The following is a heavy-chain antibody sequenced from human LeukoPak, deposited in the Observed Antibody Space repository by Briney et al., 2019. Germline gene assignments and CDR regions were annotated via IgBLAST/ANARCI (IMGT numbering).Heavy chain of an antibody. Sequence: GGSLRLSCAASGLTFSSYAMHWVRQAPGKGLEWVAVISYDGSNKYYADSVKGRFTISRDNSKNTLYLQMNSLRAEDTAVYYCARDKVDAFDIWGQGTMVTVSS. J-gene: IGHJ3*02. CDR1: GLTFSSYA. CDR2: ISYDGSNK. V-gene: IGHV3-30-3*01. CDR3: ARDKVDAFDI.